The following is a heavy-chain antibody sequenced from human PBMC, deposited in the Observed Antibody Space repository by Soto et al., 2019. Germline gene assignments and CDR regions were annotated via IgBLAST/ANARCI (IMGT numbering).Heavy chain of an antibody. Sequence: GGSLRLSCAASVFTFSSHWMHWVRQAPGKGLVWVSRINGDGSSTSYADSVKGRFTISRDNAKNMLYLQVNSLRADDTAVYYCAGSPGLSRISGTTLGAWGQGTLVTVSS. CDR1: VFTFSSHW. V-gene: IGHV3-74*01. D-gene: IGHD1-7*01. CDR3: AGSPGLSRISGTTLGA. J-gene: IGHJ5*01. CDR2: INGDGSST.